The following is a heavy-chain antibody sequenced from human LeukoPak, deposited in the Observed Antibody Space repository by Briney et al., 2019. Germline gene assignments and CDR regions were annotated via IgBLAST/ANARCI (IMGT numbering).Heavy chain of an antibody. J-gene: IGHJ2*01. CDR2: IYYTGTT. CDR3: ARPMSKGPNWSFDL. V-gene: IGHV4-59*08. D-gene: IGHD3-22*01. Sequence: SETLSLTCTISGGSISTYYWSWIRQPPGKGLEWIGYIYYTGTTNYNPSLKSRLTISLDTSNNRFSLKLTSVTAADTAVYYCARPMSKGPNWSFDLWGRGTLVTVSS. CDR1: GGSISTYY.